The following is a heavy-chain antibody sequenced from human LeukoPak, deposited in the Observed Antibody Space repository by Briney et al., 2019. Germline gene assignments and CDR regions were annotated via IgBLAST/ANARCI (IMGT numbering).Heavy chain of an antibody. J-gene: IGHJ6*02. CDR1: GFTFSRYW. V-gene: IGHV3-74*01. CDR3: ASEEGGLDV. CDR2: IKTDGSYT. Sequence: SGGSLRLSCAASGFTFSRYWMHWVRQAPGRGPVWVSRIKTDGSYTSYADSVKGRFTISRDNAKSTLFLQMNGLRGEDTAIYYCASEEGGLDVWGQGTTVTVSS.